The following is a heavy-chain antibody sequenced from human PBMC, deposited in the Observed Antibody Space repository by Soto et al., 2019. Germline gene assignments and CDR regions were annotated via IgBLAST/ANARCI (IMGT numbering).Heavy chain of an antibody. CDR2: ISAYNGTT. V-gene: IGHV1-18*01. CDR3: ARDYGGNSVLDY. Sequence: ASVKVSCKASGYTFTSYGISWVRQAPGQGLDFLGCISAYNGTTNFAQKLQGSFTLTTDTSTSTAYMVLRSLRSDDTAVYYCARDYGGNSVLDYWGQGTLVTV. CDR1: GYTFTSYG. D-gene: IGHD4-17*01. J-gene: IGHJ4*02.